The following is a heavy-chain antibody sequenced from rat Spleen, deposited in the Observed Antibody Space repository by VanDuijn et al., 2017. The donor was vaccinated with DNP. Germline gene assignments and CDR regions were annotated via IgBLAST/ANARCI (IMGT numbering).Heavy chain of an antibody. J-gene: IGHJ3*01. D-gene: IGHD1-5*01. Sequence: EVQLQESGPGRVKPSQSLSLTCSVTDYSITGNYWGWIRKFPGSKLEWMGYINSAGSTNYNPSLKSRISITRDTSKNQFFLQVNSVTTEDTATYYCARLGTQGFTYWGQGTLVTVSS. V-gene: IGHV3-3*01. CDR2: INSAGST. CDR3: ARLGTQGFTY. CDR1: DYSITGNY.